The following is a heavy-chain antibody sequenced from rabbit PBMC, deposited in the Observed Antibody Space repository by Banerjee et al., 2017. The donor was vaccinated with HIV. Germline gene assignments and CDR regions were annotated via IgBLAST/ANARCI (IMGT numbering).Heavy chain of an antibody. V-gene: IGHV1S40*01. CDR1: GFSFSGMYY. CDR2: IYVGSGGST. J-gene: IGHJ3*01. CDR3: TREGDL. Sequence: QSLEESGRGLVQPEGSLTLTCTASGFSFSGMYYMCWVRQAPGKGLEWIACIYVGSGGSTYYASWAKGRFTISKTSSTTVTLQMTSLTAADTATYFCTREGDLWGQGTLVTVS.